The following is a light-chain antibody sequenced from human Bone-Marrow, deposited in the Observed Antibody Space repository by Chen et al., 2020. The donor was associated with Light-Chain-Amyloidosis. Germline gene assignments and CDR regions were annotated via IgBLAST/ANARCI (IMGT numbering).Light chain of an antibody. CDR3: QSADSSGTYEEI. Sequence: SYELTQPPSVSVSPGQTARITCSGDDLPTKYAYWYQQKPGRAPVLVIHRDTERPSGISERFSGSSSGTTATLTISGVQAEDEADYHCQSADSSGTYEEIFGGGTKLTVL. J-gene: IGLJ2*01. V-gene: IGLV3-25*03. CDR1: DLPTKY. CDR2: RDT.